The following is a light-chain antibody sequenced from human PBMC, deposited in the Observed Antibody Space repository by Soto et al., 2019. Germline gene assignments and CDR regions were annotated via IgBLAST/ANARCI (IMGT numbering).Light chain of an antibody. V-gene: IGKV3-11*01. CDR2: DAS. CDR3: QQRSDWPPFT. Sequence: EVVLTQSPATLSLSPGEGATLSCRASHNVNDYLAWYQQKPGQAPRLLIYDASKRATGLPARFSGSGSGTDFTLTISSLEAEDSAVYYCQQRSDWPPFTFGQGTKVDIK. CDR1: HNVNDY. J-gene: IGKJ2*01.